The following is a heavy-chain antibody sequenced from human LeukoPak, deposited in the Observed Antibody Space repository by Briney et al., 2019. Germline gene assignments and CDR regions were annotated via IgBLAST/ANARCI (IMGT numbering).Heavy chain of an antibody. CDR2: IYTSGSA. CDR1: GGSISSYY. J-gene: IGHJ6*04. V-gene: IGHV4-4*07. D-gene: IGHD3-10*01. CDR3: ARASGSYGPGSYYYYGMDV. Sequence: SETLSLTCTVSGGSISSYYWSWIRQPAGKGLEWIGRIYTSGSANYNPSLKSRVTMSVDTSKNQISLKLSSVTAADTAVYYCARASGSYGPGSYYYYGMDVWGKGTTVTVSS.